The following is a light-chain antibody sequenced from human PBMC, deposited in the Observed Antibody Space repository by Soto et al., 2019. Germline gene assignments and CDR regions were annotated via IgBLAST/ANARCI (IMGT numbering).Light chain of an antibody. CDR2: KAS. CDR3: QHYNSYSEA. Sequence: RMTQSASTLAGSVGDRVTITWRASQTISSWLAWYQQKPGKAPKLLIYKASTLKSGVPSRFSGSGSGTEFNLTISSLQTDDFATYYCQHYNSYSEAFGQGTQVDIK. CDR1: QTISSW. J-gene: IGKJ1*01. V-gene: IGKV1-5*03.